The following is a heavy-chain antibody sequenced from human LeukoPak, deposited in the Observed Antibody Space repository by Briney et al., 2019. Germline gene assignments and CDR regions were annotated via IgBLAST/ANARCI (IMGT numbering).Heavy chain of an antibody. Sequence: GGSLRLSCAASGFTFSSYGMHWVRQAPGKGLEWVAVISYDGSNKYYADSVKGRFTISRDNSKNTLYLQMNSLRAEDTAVYYCAKDIVVVVAALDAFDIWGQGTMVTVSS. J-gene: IGHJ3*02. V-gene: IGHV3-30*18. CDR3: AKDIVVVVAALDAFDI. CDR1: GFTFSSYG. CDR2: ISYDGSNK. D-gene: IGHD2-15*01.